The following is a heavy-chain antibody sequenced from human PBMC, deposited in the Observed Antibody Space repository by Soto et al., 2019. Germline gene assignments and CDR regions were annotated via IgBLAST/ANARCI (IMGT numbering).Heavy chain of an antibody. CDR2: IIPILGIA. CDR1: GGTFSSFH. V-gene: IGHV1-69*02. J-gene: IGHJ4*02. Sequence: QVQLVQSGAEVRKPGSSVKVSCKASGGTFSSFHITWVRQAPGQGLEWMGRIIPILGIANYAQRFQGRVTITAAKPTHTAYMELNSLRSADTAMYYCARGPNSRGDDWGQGTLITVSS. CDR3: ARGPNSRGDD. D-gene: IGHD7-27*01.